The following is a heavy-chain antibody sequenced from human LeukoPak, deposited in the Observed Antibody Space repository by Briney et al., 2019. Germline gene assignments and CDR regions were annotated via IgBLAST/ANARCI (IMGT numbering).Heavy chain of an antibody. Sequence: GESLKISCKGSGYSFTNYWIGWVRQMPGKGLEWMGIIYPGDSDTRYSPSFQGQVTISADKSISTAYLQWSSLKASDTAMYYCARLFDGNWNAGAGDYWGQGTLVTVSS. J-gene: IGHJ4*02. V-gene: IGHV5-51*01. CDR2: IYPGDSDT. CDR1: GYSFTNYW. CDR3: ARLFDGNWNAGAGDY. D-gene: IGHD1-1*01.